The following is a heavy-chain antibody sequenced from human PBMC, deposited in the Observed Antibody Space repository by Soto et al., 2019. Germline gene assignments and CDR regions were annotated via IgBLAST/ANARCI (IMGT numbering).Heavy chain of an antibody. Sequence: KASETLSLTCVVYGGSLSGVYWTWIRQPPGKGLEWIGEINHSGSTNYSPSLESRVTISLDTSNNQFSLKLSSVTAADTAVYYCARGPGYSYGYSVYYYYYGMDVWGQGTTVTVSS. J-gene: IGHJ6*02. V-gene: IGHV4-34*01. CDR1: GGSLSGVY. D-gene: IGHD5-18*01. CDR2: INHSGST. CDR3: ARGPGYSYGYSVYYYYYGMDV.